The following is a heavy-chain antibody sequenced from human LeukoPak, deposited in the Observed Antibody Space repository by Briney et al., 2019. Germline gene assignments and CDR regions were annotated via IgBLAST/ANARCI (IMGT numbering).Heavy chain of an antibody. D-gene: IGHD3-22*01. Sequence: PGGSLRLSCAASGFTVSSNYMSWVRQAPGKGLEWVSVIYSGGSTYYADSVKGRFTISRDNSKNTLYLQMNSLRAEDTAVYYCAKDETGNYYDSSGYPSYFDYWGQGTLVTVSS. J-gene: IGHJ4*02. V-gene: IGHV3-53*01. CDR3: AKDETGNYYDSSGYPSYFDY. CDR2: IYSGGST. CDR1: GFTVSSNY.